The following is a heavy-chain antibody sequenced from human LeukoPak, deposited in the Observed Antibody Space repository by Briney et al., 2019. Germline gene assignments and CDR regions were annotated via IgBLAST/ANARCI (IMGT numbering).Heavy chain of an antibody. CDR3: ARLILFYYGSGSYYNP. CDR1: GGSFSGYY. CDR2: INHSGST. J-gene: IGHJ5*02. Sequence: PSETLSLTCAVYGGSFSGYYWSWIRQPPGKGLEWIGEINHSGSTNYNPSLKSRVTISVDTSKNQFSLKLSSVTAADTAVYYCARLILFYYGSGSYYNPWGQGTLVTVSS. V-gene: IGHV4-34*01. D-gene: IGHD3-10*01.